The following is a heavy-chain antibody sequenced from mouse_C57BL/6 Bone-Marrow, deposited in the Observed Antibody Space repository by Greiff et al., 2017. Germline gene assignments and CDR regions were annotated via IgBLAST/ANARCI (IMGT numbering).Heavy chain of an antibody. J-gene: IGHJ3*01. D-gene: IGHD2-1*01. CDR3: ARRGDLLWYPWFAY. CDR2: IYPRSGNT. Sequence: VQLQQSGPELARPGASVKLSCKASGYTFTSYGISWVKQRTGQGLEWIGEIYPRSGNTYYNEKFKGKATLTADKSSSTAYMELRSLTSEDSAFYFCARRGDLLWYPWFAYWGQGTLVTVSA. V-gene: IGHV1-81*01. CDR1: GYTFTSYG.